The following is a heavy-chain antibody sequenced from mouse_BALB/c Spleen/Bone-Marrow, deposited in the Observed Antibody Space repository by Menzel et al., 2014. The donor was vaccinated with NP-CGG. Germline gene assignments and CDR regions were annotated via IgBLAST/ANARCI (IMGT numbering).Heavy chain of an antibody. CDR2: IRNKANGYTT. Sequence: EVMLVESGGGLVQPGGSLRLSCAPFGFTFTDYYMSWVRQPPGKALEWLGFIRNKANGYTTEYSASVKGRFTISRDNSQSILYLQMNTLRAEDSATYYCAREIINDYHWYFDVWGAGTTVTVSS. CDR3: AREIINDYHWYFDV. J-gene: IGHJ1*01. D-gene: IGHD2-4*01. V-gene: IGHV7-3*02. CDR1: GFTFTDYY.